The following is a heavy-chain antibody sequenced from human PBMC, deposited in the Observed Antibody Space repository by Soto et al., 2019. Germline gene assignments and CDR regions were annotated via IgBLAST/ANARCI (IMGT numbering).Heavy chain of an antibody. CDR3: ARVKRIAVEGPYYFDY. D-gene: IGHD6-19*01. V-gene: IGHV4-59*01. Sequence: SETLSLTCTVSGGSISSYYWSWIRQPPGKGLEWIGYINYSGSTNYNPSLKSRVTISVDTSKNQFSLKLSSVTAADTAVYYCARVKRIAVEGPYYFDYWGQGTLVTVSS. CDR1: GGSISSYY. CDR2: INYSGST. J-gene: IGHJ4*02.